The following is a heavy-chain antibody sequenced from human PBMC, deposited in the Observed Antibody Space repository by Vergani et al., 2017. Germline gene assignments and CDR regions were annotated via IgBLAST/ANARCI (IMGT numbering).Heavy chain of an antibody. V-gene: IGHV7-4-1*02. CDR2: INSNSGSP. Sequence: QIHLVQSGSELKKPGASVKVSCKASGYDINNYALTWVRQAPGQGPEWMGWINSNSGSPTYAQAFTGRFVFSLDTSVNTAYLQINGLQSDDTAVYFCARVAVSGFLDYGGQGTRFTFSS. J-gene: IGHJ4*02. CDR3: ARVAVSGFLDY. CDR1: GYDINNYA. D-gene: IGHD5/OR15-5a*01.